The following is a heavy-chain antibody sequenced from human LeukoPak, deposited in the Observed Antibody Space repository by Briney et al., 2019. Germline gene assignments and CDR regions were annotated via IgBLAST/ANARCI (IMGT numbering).Heavy chain of an antibody. V-gene: IGHV4-61*02. CDR3: ARRLVDP. CDR2: IYTSGST. D-gene: IGHD3-22*01. CDR1: GGSISSGSYY. J-gene: IGHJ5*02. Sequence: SETLSLTCTVSGGSISSGSYYWSWIRQPAGKGLEWIGRIYTSGSTNYNPSLKSRVTISVDTSKNQFSLKLSSVTAADTAVYYCARRLVDPWGQGTLVTVSS.